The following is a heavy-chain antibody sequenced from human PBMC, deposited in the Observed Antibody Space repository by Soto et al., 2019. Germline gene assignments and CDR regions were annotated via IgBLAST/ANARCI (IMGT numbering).Heavy chain of an antibody. J-gene: IGHJ3*02. CDR3: ARMKSGGYCSGGSCYGAFDI. D-gene: IGHD2-15*01. CDR1: GYTFTSYG. V-gene: IGHV1-18*04. CDR2: ISAYNGNT. Sequence: ASVKVSCKASGYTFTSYGISWVRQAPGQGLEWMGWISAYNGNTNYAQKLQGRVTMTTDTSTSTAYMELRSLRSDDTAVYYCARMKSGGYCSGGSCYGAFDIWGQGTMVTVSS.